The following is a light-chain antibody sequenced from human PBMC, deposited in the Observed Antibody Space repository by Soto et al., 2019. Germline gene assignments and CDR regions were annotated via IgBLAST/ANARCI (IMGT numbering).Light chain of an antibody. CDR3: TQYNNWLGT. V-gene: IGKV1-39*01. CDR2: AAS. Sequence: QVNQTTSSLSASVGDSIAITCRASQSISSYLNWYQQKPGKAPKLLISAASILQSGVPSRFSGSGSGTDFTLTISNLQPEDFTLYYCTQYNNWLGTSGQGT. CDR1: QSISSY. J-gene: IGKJ1*01.